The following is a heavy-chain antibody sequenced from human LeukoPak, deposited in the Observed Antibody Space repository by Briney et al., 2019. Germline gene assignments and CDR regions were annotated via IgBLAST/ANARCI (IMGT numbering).Heavy chain of an antibody. CDR1: GGSISSITYY. D-gene: IGHD3-10*01. Sequence: SETLSLTCAVSGGSISSITYYWGWIRQPPGKGLEWIGSLFYSGNTYYNPSLKSRVTISVDTSKNHFSLKLSSVTAADTAVYYCASRGVVAINFDYWGQGALVTVSS. V-gene: IGHV4-39*02. CDR2: LFYSGNT. CDR3: ASRGVVAINFDY. J-gene: IGHJ4*02.